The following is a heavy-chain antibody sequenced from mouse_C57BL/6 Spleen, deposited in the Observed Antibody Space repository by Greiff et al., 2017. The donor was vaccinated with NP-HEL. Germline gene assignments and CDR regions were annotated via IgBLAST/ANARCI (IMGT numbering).Heavy chain of an antibody. J-gene: IGHJ4*01. CDR3: ARKRSGGDAMDY. V-gene: IGHV1-85*01. D-gene: IGHD1-1*01. Sequence: QVQLQQSGPELVKPGASVKLSCKASGYTFTSYDINWVKQRPGQGLEWIGWIYPRDGSNKYNEKFKGKATLTVDTSSSTAYMELHSLTSEDSAVYFCARKRSGGDAMDYWGQGTSVTVSS. CDR1: GYTFTSYD. CDR2: IYPRDGSN.